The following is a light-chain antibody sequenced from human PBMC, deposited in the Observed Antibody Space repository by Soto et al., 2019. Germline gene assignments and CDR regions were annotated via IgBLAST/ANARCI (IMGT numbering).Light chain of an antibody. V-gene: IGKV3-20*01. Sequence: EIVMTQSPATLSVSPGERATLSCRASQSVSSSLAWYQQRPGQAPRLLIYGASTRATGIPDRFSGSGSGTDFTLTISRLEPEDFAVYYCQQYGISPWTFGQGTNVEIK. CDR1: QSVSSS. CDR3: QQYGISPWT. J-gene: IGKJ1*01. CDR2: GAS.